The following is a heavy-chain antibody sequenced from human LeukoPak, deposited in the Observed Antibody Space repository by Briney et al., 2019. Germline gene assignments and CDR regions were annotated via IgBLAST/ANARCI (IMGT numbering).Heavy chain of an antibody. CDR3: ARDRGRSSSWYFDY. V-gene: IGHV3-48*03. Sequence: GGSLRLSCAASGFTFSSYEMNWVRQAPGKGLEWVSYIRSSGSTMYYADSVKGRFTISRDNTKNSLYLQMNSLRAEDTAVYYCARDRGRSSSWYFDYWGQGTLVTVSS. CDR1: GFTFSSYE. D-gene: IGHD6-13*01. J-gene: IGHJ4*02. CDR2: IRSSGSTM.